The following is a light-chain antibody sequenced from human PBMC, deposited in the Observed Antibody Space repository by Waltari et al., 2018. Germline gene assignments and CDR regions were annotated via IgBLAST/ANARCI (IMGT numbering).Light chain of an antibody. CDR3: QQSYSISWT. V-gene: IGKV1-39*01. Sequence: DIQMTQSPSSLSASVGDRVTINCRASQSISSYLNWYQQKPGKAPKLLIYAASSLQSGVPSRFSGSGSGTDFTLTISSLQPEDFATYYCQQSYSISWTFGQGTKVEIK. CDR1: QSISSY. CDR2: AAS. J-gene: IGKJ1*01.